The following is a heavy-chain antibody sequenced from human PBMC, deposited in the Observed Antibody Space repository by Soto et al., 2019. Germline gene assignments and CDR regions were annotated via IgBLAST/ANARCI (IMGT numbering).Heavy chain of an antibody. Sequence: SETLSLTCTVSGGSISSYYWSWIRQPPWKGLEWIGYIYYSGSTNYNPSLKSRVTISVDTSKNQFSLKLSSVTAADTAVYYCARDRRIDSSGYYEWFDPWGQGTLVTVSS. D-gene: IGHD3-22*01. CDR3: ARDRRIDSSGYYEWFDP. CDR1: GGSISSYY. V-gene: IGHV4-59*01. J-gene: IGHJ5*02. CDR2: IYYSGST.